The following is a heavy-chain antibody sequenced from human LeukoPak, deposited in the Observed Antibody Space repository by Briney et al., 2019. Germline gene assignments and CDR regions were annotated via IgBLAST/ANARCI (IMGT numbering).Heavy chain of an antibody. CDR2: ISAYNGNT. Sequence: ASVKVSCKASGFTFTSFGFSWVRQAPGQGLEWMGWISAYNGNTNYAQNLQGRVTMTTDASTSTVYMELRSLRSDDTAMYYCGRWRESSNWPPGYLQYWGQGTLVIVSP. CDR3: GRWRESSNWPPGYLQY. V-gene: IGHV1-18*01. D-gene: IGHD4-11*01. CDR1: GFTFTSFG. J-gene: IGHJ1*01.